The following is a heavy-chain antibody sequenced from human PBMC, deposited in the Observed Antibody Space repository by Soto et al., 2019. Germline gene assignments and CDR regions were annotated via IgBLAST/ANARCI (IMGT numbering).Heavy chain of an antibody. D-gene: IGHD3-3*01. CDR3: AREDFWSGSRPFDY. V-gene: IGHV3-48*01. J-gene: IGHJ4*02. CDR1: GFTFSSYS. Sequence: GGSLRLSCAASGFTFSSYSMNWVRQAPGKGMEWVSYISSSSSTIYYADSVKGRFTISRDNAKNSLYLQMNSLRSEDTAVYYCAREDFWSGSRPFDYWGQGTLVTVSS. CDR2: ISSSSSTI.